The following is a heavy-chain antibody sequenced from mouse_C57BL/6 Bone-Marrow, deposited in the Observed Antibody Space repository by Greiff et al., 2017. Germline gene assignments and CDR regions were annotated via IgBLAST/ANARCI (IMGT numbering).Heavy chain of an antibody. CDR3: TTGTTVAHYFDY. D-gene: IGHD1-1*01. CDR1: GFNITDDY. Sequence: EVQLQQSGAELVRPGASVKLSCTASGFNITDDYMHWVKQRPEQGLEWIGWIDPENGDTEYASKFQGKATITADTSSNTAYLQLSSLTSEDTAVYYCTTGTTVAHYFDYWGQGTTLTVSS. CDR2: IDPENGDT. J-gene: IGHJ2*01. V-gene: IGHV14-4*01.